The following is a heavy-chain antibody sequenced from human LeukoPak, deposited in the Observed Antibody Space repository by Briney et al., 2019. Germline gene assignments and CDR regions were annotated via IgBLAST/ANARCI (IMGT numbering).Heavy chain of an antibody. V-gene: IGHV3-23*01. CDR2: ISGSGTNT. CDR1: GFTFSSSW. D-gene: IGHD6-13*01. Sequence: PGGSLRLSCAASGFTFSSSWMTWVRQAPGKGLEWVSIISGSGTNTYYADSVKGRFTISRDNSKNTLYLQMNSLRAEDTAVYYCAKSFGPVIAAAGTGADWGQGTLVTVSS. CDR3: AKSFGPVIAAAGTGAD. J-gene: IGHJ4*02.